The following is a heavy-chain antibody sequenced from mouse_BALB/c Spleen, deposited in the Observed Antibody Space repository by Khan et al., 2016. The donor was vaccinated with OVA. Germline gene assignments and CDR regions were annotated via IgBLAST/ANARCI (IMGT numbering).Heavy chain of an antibody. J-gene: IGHJ3*01. CDR1: GFTFSTFV. Sequence: EVELVESGGGLVEPGGSLKLSCAASGFTFSTFVMSWVRQTPEKRLEWVATNSSAATYTYYPDSVKGRFNISRDNAKNTLYLQMNSLRSEDTAIYYCVNGNYGWFAYWGQGTLVTDSA. CDR2: NSSAATYT. V-gene: IGHV5-9-1*01. CDR3: VNGNYGWFAY. D-gene: IGHD2-1*01.